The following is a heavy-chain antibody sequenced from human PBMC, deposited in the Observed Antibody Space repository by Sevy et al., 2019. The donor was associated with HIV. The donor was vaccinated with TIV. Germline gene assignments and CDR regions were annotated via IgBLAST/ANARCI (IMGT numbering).Heavy chain of an antibody. V-gene: IGHV4-34*01. J-gene: IGHJ6*03. D-gene: IGHD6-19*01. CDR2: INHSGST. CDR3: ARVKRYSGGTRNYYDYYMDV. Sequence: SETLSLTCAVYGGSFSGYYWSWIRQPPGKGLEWIGEINHSGSTNYNPSLKRRVTISVDTSKNQFSLKLSSVTAADTAVYSCARVKRYSGGTRNYYDYYMDVWGKGTTVTVSS. CDR1: GGSFSGYY.